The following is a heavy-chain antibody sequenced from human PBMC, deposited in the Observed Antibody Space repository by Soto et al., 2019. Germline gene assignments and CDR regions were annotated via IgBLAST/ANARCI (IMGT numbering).Heavy chain of an antibody. V-gene: IGHV3-23*01. CDR3: AKDRLGNWFDP. Sequence: GGSLRPSCAASGFTFCSYAMSWVRQAPGKGLEWVSAISGSGGSTYYADSVKGRFTISRDNSKNTLYLQMNSLRAEDTAVYYCAKDRLGNWFDPWGQGTLVTVSS. J-gene: IGHJ5*02. CDR1: GFTFCSYA. CDR2: ISGSGGST.